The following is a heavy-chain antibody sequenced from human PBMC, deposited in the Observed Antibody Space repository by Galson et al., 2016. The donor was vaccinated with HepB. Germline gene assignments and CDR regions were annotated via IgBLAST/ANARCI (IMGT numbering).Heavy chain of an antibody. V-gene: IGHV3-15*01. CDR1: GFTFSLAW. Sequence: SLRLSCAASGFTFSLAWMNWVRQAPGKGLEWVGLIRSNTDGGTTDYATPVKGRFTISRDDAKNTLFLHMNALETEDTDMYYCSTGVWSREHDGYWGQGTLVTVSS. CDR2: IRSNTDGGTT. D-gene: IGHD3-3*01. CDR3: STGVWSREHDGY. J-gene: IGHJ4*02.